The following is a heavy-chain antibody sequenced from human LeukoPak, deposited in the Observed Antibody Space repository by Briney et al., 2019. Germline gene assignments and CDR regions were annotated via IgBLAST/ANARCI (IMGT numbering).Heavy chain of an antibody. J-gene: IGHJ4*02. Sequence: ASVKVSCKASGYTFTSYYMHWVRQAPGQGLEWMGIINPSGGSTSYAQKFQGRVTITTDESTSTAYMELSSLRSEDTAVYYCASMYDILTGYDFDYWGQGTLVTVSS. D-gene: IGHD3-9*01. CDR1: GYTFTSYY. CDR2: INPSGGST. V-gene: IGHV1-46*01. CDR3: ASMYDILTGYDFDY.